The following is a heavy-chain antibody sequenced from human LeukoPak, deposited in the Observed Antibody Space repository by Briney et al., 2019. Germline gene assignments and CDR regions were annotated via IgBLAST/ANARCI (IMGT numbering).Heavy chain of an antibody. CDR3: ARGGPDMATSADYYGMVV. CDR2: ICYDGSNK. D-gene: IGHD5-24*01. V-gene: IGHV3-33*01. Sequence: PGRSLRLSCAASGFTFSSYGMHWVRQAPGKGLEGVAVICYDGSNKYYADSVKGRFTISRDNSKNTLYLQMNSLRAEDTAVYYCARGGPDMATSADYYGMVVWGQGTTVTVSS. CDR1: GFTFSSYG. J-gene: IGHJ6*02.